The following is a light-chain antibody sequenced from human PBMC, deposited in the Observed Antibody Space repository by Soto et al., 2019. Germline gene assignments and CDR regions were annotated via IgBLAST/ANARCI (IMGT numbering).Light chain of an antibody. J-gene: IGLJ1*01. CDR3: QSYDANLNGYV. CDR1: SSNIAAGYD. V-gene: IGLV1-40*01. Sequence: QSVLTQPPSMSGAPGQRVTISCTGSSSNIAAGYDVHWHQQPPGAAPKLLIYANTNRPSGVPDRFSGSKSGTTASLAITGLQAEDEVDYYCQSYDANLNGYVFGPGTKVTVL. CDR2: ANT.